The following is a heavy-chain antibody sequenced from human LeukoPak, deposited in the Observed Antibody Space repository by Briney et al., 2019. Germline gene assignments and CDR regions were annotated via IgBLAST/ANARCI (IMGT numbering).Heavy chain of an antibody. Sequence: SETLSLTCTVSGGSINGNDYYWGWIRQPPGKGLEWIGSIYYSGSTYYNPSLKSRVTISVDTSKNQFFLKLSSVTAADTAMYYCARANYYFYYMDVWGRETTVTVSS. CDR2: IYYSGST. CDR3: ARANYYFYYMDV. CDR1: GGSINGNDYY. D-gene: IGHD2-8*01. J-gene: IGHJ6*03. V-gene: IGHV4-39*01.